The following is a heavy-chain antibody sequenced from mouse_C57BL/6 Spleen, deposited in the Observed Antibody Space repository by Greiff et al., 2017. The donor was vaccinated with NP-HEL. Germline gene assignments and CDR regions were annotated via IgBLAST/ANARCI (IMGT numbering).Heavy chain of an antibody. CDR3: ARSPYSNDAMDY. CDR1: GYTFTDYN. CDR2: INPNNGGT. J-gene: IGHJ4*01. D-gene: IGHD2-5*01. V-gene: IGHV1-18*01. Sequence: VQLQQSGPELVKPGASVKIPCKASGYTFTDYNMDWVKQSHGKSLEWIGDINPNNGGTIYNQKFKGKATLTVDKSSSTAYMELRSLTSEDTAVYYCARSPYSNDAMDYWGQGTSVTVSS.